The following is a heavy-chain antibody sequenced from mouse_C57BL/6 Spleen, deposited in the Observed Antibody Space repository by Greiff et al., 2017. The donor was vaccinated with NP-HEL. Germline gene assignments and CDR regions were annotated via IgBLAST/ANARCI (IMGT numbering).Heavy chain of an antibody. CDR2: IYPGSGST. D-gene: IGHD2-5*01. V-gene: IGHV1-55*01. CDR3: ARRGLYSNYDFDD. Sequence: VQLQQPGAELVKPGASVKMSCKASGYTFTSYWITWVKQRPGQGLEWIGDIYPGSGSTNYNEKFKSKATLTVDTSSSTAYMQLSSLTSEDSAVYYCARRGLYSNYDFDDWGQGTTLTVSS. CDR1: GYTFTSYW. J-gene: IGHJ2*01.